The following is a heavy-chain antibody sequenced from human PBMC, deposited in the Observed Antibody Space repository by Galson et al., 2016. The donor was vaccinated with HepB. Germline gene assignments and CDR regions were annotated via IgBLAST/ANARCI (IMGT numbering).Heavy chain of an antibody. V-gene: IGHV2-5*02. CDR1: GFSLSTSGVG. CDR3: AHKGFGYSYGYVAF. CDR2: IYWDDDK. J-gene: IGHJ4*02. D-gene: IGHD5-18*01. Sequence: PALVKPTQTLTLTRTFSGFSLSTSGVGVGWIRQPPGKALEWLALIYWDDDKRYSPSLKSRLTNTKDTSKNQVVLTMTNMDPVDTATYYCAHKGFGYSYGYVAFWGQGTLVTVSS.